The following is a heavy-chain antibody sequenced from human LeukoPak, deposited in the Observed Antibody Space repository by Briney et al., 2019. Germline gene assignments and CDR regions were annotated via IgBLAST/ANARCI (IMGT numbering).Heavy chain of an antibody. CDR3: ARHLGLVATIHYFDY. D-gene: IGHD5-24*01. Sequence: SETLSLTCTVSGGSISSNTYYWDWIRQPPGKGLECIGSIYYSGSTYYNPSLKSRVTISVDTSKNQFSLKLSSVTAADTAVYYCARHLGLVATIHYFDYWGQGTLVTVSS. CDR2: IYYSGST. CDR1: GGSISSNTYY. V-gene: IGHV4-39*01. J-gene: IGHJ4*02.